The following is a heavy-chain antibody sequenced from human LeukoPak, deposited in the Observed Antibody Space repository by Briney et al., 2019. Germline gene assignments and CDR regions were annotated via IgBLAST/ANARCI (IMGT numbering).Heavy chain of an antibody. V-gene: IGHV3-30-3*01. D-gene: IGHD6-13*01. CDR3: ASPSSSSDDAFDI. CDR2: ISYDGGNK. Sequence: GGSLRLSCAASGFTFSSYAMHWVRQAPGKGLEWVAVISYDGGNKYYADSVKGRFTISRDNAKNSLYLQMNSLRAEDTAVYYCASPSSSSDDAFDIWGQGTMVTVSS. J-gene: IGHJ3*02. CDR1: GFTFSSYA.